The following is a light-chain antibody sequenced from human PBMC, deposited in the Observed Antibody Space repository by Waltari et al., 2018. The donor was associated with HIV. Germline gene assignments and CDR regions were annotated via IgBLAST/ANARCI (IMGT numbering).Light chain of an antibody. J-gene: IGKJ1*01. CDR1: QSISTW. CDR2: RAS. Sequence: DVQMTQSPSTLSASVGDTVTITCRASQSISTWLAWYQQKPGKAPKLLIYRASSLQSGVPSRFSGSGSETEFTLTINNLQPDDFATYYCQQYNTYSQTFGQGTKVDIK. V-gene: IGKV1-5*03. CDR3: QQYNTYSQT.